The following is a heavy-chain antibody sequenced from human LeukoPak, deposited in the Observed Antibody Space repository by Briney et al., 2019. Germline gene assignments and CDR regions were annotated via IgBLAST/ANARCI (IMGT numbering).Heavy chain of an antibody. D-gene: IGHD3-22*01. CDR2: ISGSGGST. CDR3: AKGTMIVVVITYHLYY. J-gene: IGHJ4*02. V-gene: IGHV3-23*01. Sequence: GGSLRLSCAASGFTFSSYAMSWVRQAPGKGLEWVSAISGSGGSTYYADSVKGRFTISRDNSKNTLYLQMNSLRAEDTAVYYCAKGTMIVVVITYHLYYWGQGTLVTVSS. CDR1: GFTFSSYA.